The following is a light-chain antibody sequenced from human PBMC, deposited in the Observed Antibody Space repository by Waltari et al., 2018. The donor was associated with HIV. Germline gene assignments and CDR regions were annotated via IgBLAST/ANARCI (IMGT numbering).Light chain of an antibody. V-gene: IGLV1-47*01. CDR3: ASWDDSLGGLWV. Sequence: QSVLTQPPSASGTPGQRVTISCSGTGSSIGTNYVFCYQQLPVTSPRLLIYRNDLRPSGVPDRFSGSKSGPSASLAISGLRSEDEASYYCASWDDSLGGLWVFGGGTKLTVL. J-gene: IGLJ3*02. CDR2: RND. CDR1: GSSIGTNY.